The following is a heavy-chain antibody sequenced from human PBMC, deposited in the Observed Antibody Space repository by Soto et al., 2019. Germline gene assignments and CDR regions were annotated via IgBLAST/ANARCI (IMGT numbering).Heavy chain of an antibody. V-gene: IGHV3-74*01. Sequence: VQLVESGGGPVQPGGSLTLSCAVSGFTLRSYWMHWVRQAPGKGLEWVARIDSDGRSTNYADSVKGRFTISRDNAKNTVFLHMNSVRAEDRAVYYCARRVVVYQQLVRGRDRFDPWGQGALVTVSS. CDR1: GFTLRSYW. CDR2: IDSDGRST. CDR3: ARRVVVYQQLVRGRDRFDP. J-gene: IGHJ5*02. D-gene: IGHD6-13*01.